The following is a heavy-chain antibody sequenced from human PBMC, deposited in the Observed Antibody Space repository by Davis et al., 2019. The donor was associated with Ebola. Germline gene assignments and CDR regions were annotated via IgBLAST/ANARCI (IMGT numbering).Heavy chain of an antibody. V-gene: IGHV1-69*06. Sequence: SVKVSCKASGGTFSSYAISWVRQAPGQGREWMGGIIPIFGTANYAQKFQGRVTITADTSASTAYMELSSLRSEDTAVYYCARDTTYSSGSDIWGQGTMVTVSS. J-gene: IGHJ3*02. CDR2: IIPIFGTA. CDR3: ARDTTYSSGSDI. D-gene: IGHD6-19*01. CDR1: GGTFSSYA.